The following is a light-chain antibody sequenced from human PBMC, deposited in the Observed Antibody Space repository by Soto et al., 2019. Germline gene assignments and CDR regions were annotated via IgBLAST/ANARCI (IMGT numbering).Light chain of an antibody. V-gene: IGLV1-44*01. CDR3: AAWDDSLSGRVV. Sequence: QSVLTQPPSASGTPGQRVTLSCSGSSSNIGRNAVSWYQQLPGTAPKLLIYSNDQRPSGVPDRFSGAKSGTSASLAISGLQSEDEADYYCAAWDDSLSGRVVFGGGTKLTVL. CDR2: SND. CDR1: SSNIGRNA. J-gene: IGLJ2*01.